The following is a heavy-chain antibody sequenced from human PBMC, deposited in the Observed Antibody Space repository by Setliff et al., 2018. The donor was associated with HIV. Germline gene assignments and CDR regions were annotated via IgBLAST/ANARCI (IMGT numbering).Heavy chain of an antibody. Sequence: KASETLSLPCSVSGDSIRRSSFFWTWIRQHPGKGLEWSGYIYYSGSATYNPSLKSQASISVDTSTNEFSLKLTSVTAADTAVYYCARGGDFCGRDSCYYLDYWGQGILVTVSS. V-gene: IGHV4-31*01. J-gene: IGHJ4*02. D-gene: IGHD2-21*02. CDR2: IYYSGSA. CDR1: GDSIRRSSFF. CDR3: ARGGDFCGRDSCYYLDY.